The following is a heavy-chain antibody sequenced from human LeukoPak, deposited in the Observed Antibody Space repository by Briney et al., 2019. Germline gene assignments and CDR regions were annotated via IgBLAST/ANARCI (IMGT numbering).Heavy chain of an antibody. V-gene: IGHV3-7*05. CDR1: GFTFRSYW. CDR3: ARPLGYCSGGRCYPAWYFDS. Sequence: TGGSLRLSCAASGFTFRSYWMSWVRQTPGKGLEWVANIKQDGSEKYYVDSVKGRFTISRDNARNSLFMQMNSLRAEDTAVYYCARPLGYCSGGRCYPAWYFDSWGQGTLVTVSS. J-gene: IGHJ4*02. D-gene: IGHD2-15*01. CDR2: IKQDGSEK.